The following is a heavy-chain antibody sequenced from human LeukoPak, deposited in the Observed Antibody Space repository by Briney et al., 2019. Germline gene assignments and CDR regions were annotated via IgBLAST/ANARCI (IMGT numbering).Heavy chain of an antibody. Sequence: GGSLRLSCAASGLTFSSYEMHWVRQAPGKGLEWVSYISSSGSTIYYADSVKGRFTISRDNAKNSLYLQMNSLRAEDTAVYYCARDYGGSSPFDYWGQGTLVTVSS. CDR3: ARDYGGSSPFDY. D-gene: IGHD4-23*01. V-gene: IGHV3-48*03. J-gene: IGHJ4*02. CDR1: GLTFSSYE. CDR2: ISSSGSTI.